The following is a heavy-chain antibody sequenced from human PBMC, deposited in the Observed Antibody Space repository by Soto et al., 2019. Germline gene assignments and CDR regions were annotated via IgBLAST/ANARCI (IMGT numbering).Heavy chain of an antibody. V-gene: IGHV4-31*03. CDR2: IHHSGST. D-gene: IGHD2-15*01. CDR1: VGSLSSGCYY. Sequence: SETLYHTCTVSVGSLSSGCYYWCWILHHPGKSLEWIAHIHHSGSTNYNPSLRSRVTISVDTSKNHFSLKLNSVTAADTAVYYCARALLVDPGVIARWHYCLDGWGQGTTVT. J-gene: IGHJ6*02. CDR3: ARALLVDPGVIARWHYCLDG.